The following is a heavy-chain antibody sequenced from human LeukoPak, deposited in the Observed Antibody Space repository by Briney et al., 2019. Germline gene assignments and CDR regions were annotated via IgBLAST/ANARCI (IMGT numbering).Heavy chain of an antibody. D-gene: IGHD3-22*01. V-gene: IGHV1-18*01. Sequence: ASVKVSCKASGYTFTSYGISWVRQAPGQGLEWMGWIIAYNGNTNYAQKLQGRVTMTTDTSTSTAYMELRSLRSDDTAVYYCARDRGNYYDSSGHPFDCWGQGTLVTVSP. CDR1: GYTFTSYG. CDR2: IIAYNGNT. J-gene: IGHJ4*02. CDR3: ARDRGNYYDSSGHPFDC.